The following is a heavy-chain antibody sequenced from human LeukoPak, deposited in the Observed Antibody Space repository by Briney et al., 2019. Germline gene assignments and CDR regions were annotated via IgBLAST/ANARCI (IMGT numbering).Heavy chain of an antibody. Sequence: ASVKVSCKASGYTFTGYYMHWVRQAPGQGLEWMGWINPNSGGTNYAQKFQGRVTMTGDTSISTAYMELSRLRSDDTAVYYCARGNRYDYVWGSYRTLVDYWGQGTLVTVSS. D-gene: IGHD3-16*02. CDR1: GYTFTGYY. J-gene: IGHJ4*02. CDR2: INPNSGGT. CDR3: ARGNRYDYVWGSYRTLVDY. V-gene: IGHV1-2*02.